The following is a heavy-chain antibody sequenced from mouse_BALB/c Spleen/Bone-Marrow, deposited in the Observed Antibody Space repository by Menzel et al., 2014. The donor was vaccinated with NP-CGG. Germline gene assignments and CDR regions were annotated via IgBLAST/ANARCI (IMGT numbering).Heavy chain of an antibody. Sequence: DVKLVESGAELVKPGASVKLSCTASGFSIKDTYIHWVKQRPEQGLEWIGRIDPANGNTKYDPKFQGKATITADTSSNTAYLQLSSLTSEDTAVYYCASYDYGYYFDYWGQGTTLTVSS. CDR3: ASYDYGYYFDY. J-gene: IGHJ2*01. CDR2: IDPANGNT. CDR1: GFSIKDTY. D-gene: IGHD2-4*01. V-gene: IGHV14-3*02.